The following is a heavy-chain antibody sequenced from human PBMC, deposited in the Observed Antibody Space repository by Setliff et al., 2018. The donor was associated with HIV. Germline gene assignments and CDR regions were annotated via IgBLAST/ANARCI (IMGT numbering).Heavy chain of an antibody. CDR2: FRSSGDIK. CDR3: AKGPWDEPHAFNI. Sequence: PGGSLRLSCAASGFTFSSYAMSWVRQAPGKGLEWISAFRSSGDIKYYADSVRGRFTISSDNSKNTLFLQMNSLRVEDTAVYYCAKGPWDEPHAFNIWGQGTMVTV. V-gene: IGHV3-23*01. J-gene: IGHJ3*02. CDR1: GFTFSSYA. D-gene: IGHD1-26*01.